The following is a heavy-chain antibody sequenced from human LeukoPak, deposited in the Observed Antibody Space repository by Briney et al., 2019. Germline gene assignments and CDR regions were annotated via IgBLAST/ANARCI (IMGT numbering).Heavy chain of an antibody. V-gene: IGHV4-39*07. Sequence: PSETLSLTCTVSGGSISSSSYYWGWIRQPPGKGLEWIGSIYYSGSTNYNPSLKRRVTISVDTSKNQFSLKLSSVTAADTAVYYCAKGIVGAQFPENWGQGTLVTVSS. J-gene: IGHJ4*02. CDR2: IYYSGST. CDR3: AKGIVGAQFPEN. D-gene: IGHD1-26*01. CDR1: GGSISSSSYY.